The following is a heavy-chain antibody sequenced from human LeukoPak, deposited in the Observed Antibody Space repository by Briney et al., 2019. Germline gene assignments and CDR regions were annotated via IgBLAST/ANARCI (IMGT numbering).Heavy chain of an antibody. CDR1: GYTFSSYA. J-gene: IGHJ4*02. CDR3: ARARITMIVVAPFGY. Sequence: SCKASGYTFSSYAMHWVRRAPGKGLEWVAVISYDGSNKYYADSVKGRFTISRDNSKNTLYLQMNSLRAEDTAVYYCARARITMIVVAPFGYWGQGTLVTVSS. V-gene: IGHV3-30-3*01. CDR2: ISYDGSNK. D-gene: IGHD3-22*01.